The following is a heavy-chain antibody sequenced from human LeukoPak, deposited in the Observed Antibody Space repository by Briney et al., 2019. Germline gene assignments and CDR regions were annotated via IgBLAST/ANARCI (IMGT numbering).Heavy chain of an antibody. Sequence: SETLSLTCTVSGGSISYYYWSWIRQSPGKGLEWIGYVYYSGTTNYNPSLKSRVAISVDTSKNQFSLQLRSVTAADTAVYYCAREDPQTRVPEGMDVWGQGTTVTVSS. CDR2: VYYSGTT. D-gene: IGHD4/OR15-4a*01. J-gene: IGHJ6*02. V-gene: IGHV4-59*01. CDR1: GGSISYYY. CDR3: AREDPQTRVPEGMDV.